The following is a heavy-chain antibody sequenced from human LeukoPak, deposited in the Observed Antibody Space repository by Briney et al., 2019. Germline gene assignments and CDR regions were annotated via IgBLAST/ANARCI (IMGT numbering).Heavy chain of an antibody. J-gene: IGHJ5*02. CDR1: GGSISSYY. V-gene: IGHV4-59*01. CDR3: ARADIVAAYNWFDP. CDR2: IYYSGST. D-gene: IGHD2-15*01. Sequence: SETLSLTCTVSGGSISSYYWSWIRQPPGKGLEWIGYIYYSGSTNYNPSLKSRVTISVDTSKNQFSLKLSSVTAADTAVYYCARADIVAAYNWFDPWGQGTLVTVFS.